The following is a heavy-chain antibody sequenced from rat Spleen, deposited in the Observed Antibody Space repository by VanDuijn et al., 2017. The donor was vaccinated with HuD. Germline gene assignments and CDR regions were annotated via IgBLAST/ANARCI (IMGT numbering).Heavy chain of an antibody. CDR2: IGSGGVNT. V-gene: IGHV5-25*01. CDR3: TTVNSGYFDY. D-gene: IGHD4-3*01. J-gene: IGHJ2*01. CDR1: GFTFTNYG. Sequence: EVELVESGGGLVQPGRSMKLSCAASGFTFTNYGMAWVRQAPTKGLEWVASIGSGGVNTYHRDSVKGRFTISRDNAKSTLYLQMDSLRSDDTATYYCTTVNSGYFDYWGQGVMVTVSS.